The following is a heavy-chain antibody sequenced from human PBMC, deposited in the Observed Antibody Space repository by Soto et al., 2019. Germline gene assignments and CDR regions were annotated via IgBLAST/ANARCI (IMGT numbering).Heavy chain of an antibody. D-gene: IGHD3-3*01. V-gene: IGHV1-69*13. J-gene: IGHJ5*02. CDR1: GGTFSSYA. Sequence: GASVKVSCKASGGTFSSYAISWVRQAPGQGLEWMGGIIPIFGTANYARKFQGRVTITADESTSTAYMELSSLRSEDTAVYYCARTRLRFLEWLLFRPGWFDPWGQGTLVTVSS. CDR3: ARTRLRFLEWLLFRPGWFDP. CDR2: IIPIFGTA.